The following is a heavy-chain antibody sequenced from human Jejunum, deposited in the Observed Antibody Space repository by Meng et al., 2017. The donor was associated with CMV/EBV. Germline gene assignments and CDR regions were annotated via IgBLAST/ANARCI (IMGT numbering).Heavy chain of an antibody. CDR3: ASGYIEGHHLGY. V-gene: IGHV3-66*01. J-gene: IGHJ4*02. D-gene: IGHD6-13*01. CDR1: GFTVSTNY. CDR2: LYSGGNT. Sequence: VQLVESVGDLVQPGGSLGLSCAASGFTVSTNYMSWVRQAPGKGLEWVSALYSGGNTYYADSVKGRFTLSRDNSKNTLYLQMSSLGVEDTAVYYCASGYIEGHHLGYWGQGTLVTVSS.